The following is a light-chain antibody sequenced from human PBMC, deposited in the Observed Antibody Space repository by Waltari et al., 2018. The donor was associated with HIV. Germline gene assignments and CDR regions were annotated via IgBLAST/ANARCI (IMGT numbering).Light chain of an antibody. Sequence: SYELTQPPSVSVSPGQTARIPCSGDALAKLYAYWYQQKPGQAPVLVTYKDNERPSGIRALFSGSTSGTTSTLTIRGVQAEDEADYYCQSADSSGAYVVFGGGTKLTVL. J-gene: IGLJ2*01. CDR3: QSADSSGAYVV. CDR1: ALAKLY. CDR2: KDN. V-gene: IGLV3-25*03.